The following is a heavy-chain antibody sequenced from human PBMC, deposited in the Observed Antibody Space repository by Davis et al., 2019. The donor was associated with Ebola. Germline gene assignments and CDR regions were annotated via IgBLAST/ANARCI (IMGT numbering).Heavy chain of an antibody. V-gene: IGHV4-34*01. J-gene: IGHJ4*02. CDR3: ARGSPYYYDRRGRFDY. D-gene: IGHD3-22*01. CDR2: INHSGST. Sequence: MPSETLSLTCAVYGGSFSGYYWSWIRQPPGKGLEWIGEINHSGSTNYNPSLKSRVTISVDMSKNQFSLKLSSVTAADTAVYYCARGSPYYYDRRGRFDYWGQGTLVTVSS. CDR1: GGSFSGYY.